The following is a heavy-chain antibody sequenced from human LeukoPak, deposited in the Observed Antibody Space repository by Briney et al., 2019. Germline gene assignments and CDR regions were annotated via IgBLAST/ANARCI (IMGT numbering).Heavy chain of an antibody. D-gene: IGHD3-3*01. Sequence: ASVKVSCKASGGTFSSYAISWVRQAPGQGLEWMGWISAYNGNTNYAQKLQGRVTMTTDTSTSTAYMELRSLRSDDTAVYYCARGSFRDLEWSYFDYWGQGTLVTVSS. CDR1: GGTFSSYA. CDR3: ARGSFRDLEWSYFDY. J-gene: IGHJ4*02. V-gene: IGHV1-18*01. CDR2: ISAYNGNT.